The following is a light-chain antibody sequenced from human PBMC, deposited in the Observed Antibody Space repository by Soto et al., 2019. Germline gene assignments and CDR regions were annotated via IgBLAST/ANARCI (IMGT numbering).Light chain of an antibody. V-gene: IGKV1-9*01. Sequence: IQLTQSPSSLSASVGDRVAITCRASQDIYIYLAWYQQEPGKAPKLLIHAASTLQSGVPSRFSGSGSGTDFTLIISSLQPEDFATYYCQQVYAYPSTFGGGTKVDNK. CDR3: QQVYAYPST. CDR2: AAS. J-gene: IGKJ4*01. CDR1: QDIYIY.